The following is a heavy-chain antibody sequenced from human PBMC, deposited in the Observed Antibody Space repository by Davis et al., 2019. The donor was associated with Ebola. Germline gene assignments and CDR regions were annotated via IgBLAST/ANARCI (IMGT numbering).Heavy chain of an antibody. V-gene: IGHV1-69*06. Sequence: SVKVSCKASGYTFTTYGISWVRQAPGQGLEWMGGIIPIFGTANYAQKFQGRVTITADKSTSTAYMELSSLRSEDTAVYYCARVGRTTVTTVWYYYYGMDVWGQGTTVTVSS. CDR2: IIPIFGTA. CDR1: GYTFTTYG. D-gene: IGHD4-11*01. J-gene: IGHJ6*02. CDR3: ARVGRTTVTTVWYYYYGMDV.